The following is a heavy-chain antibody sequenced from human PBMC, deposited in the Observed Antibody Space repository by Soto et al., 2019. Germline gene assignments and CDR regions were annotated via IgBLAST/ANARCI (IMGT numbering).Heavy chain of an antibody. CDR3: ARLAYSHYST. V-gene: IGHV4-39*01. J-gene: IGHJ4*02. D-gene: IGHD5-12*01. Sequence: SETLSLTCTVSGGSIKVGGYYWGWIRQPPGKGMEWVATIYYSGTTYYNPSLKSRLTISLDTSRNQFSLDLTSVTAADTAVYYCARLAYSHYSTWGQGTLVTVSS. CDR1: GGSIKVGGYY. CDR2: IYYSGTT.